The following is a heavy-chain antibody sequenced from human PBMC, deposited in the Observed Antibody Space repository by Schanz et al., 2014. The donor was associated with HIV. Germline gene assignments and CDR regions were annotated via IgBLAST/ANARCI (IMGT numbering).Heavy chain of an antibody. J-gene: IGHJ6*02. Sequence: EVQVLESGGALVQPGGSLRLSCAASGLTLSSYGMSWVRQAPGKGLEWVSSISGGSGSTFYADFVKGRFTISRVNSKNTLYLQMNSLRAEDTAIYYCAKTSITLGMDVWGQGTTVTVSS. CDR3: AKTSITLGMDV. V-gene: IGHV3-23*01. CDR2: ISGGSGST. D-gene: IGHD1-20*01. CDR1: GLTLSSYG.